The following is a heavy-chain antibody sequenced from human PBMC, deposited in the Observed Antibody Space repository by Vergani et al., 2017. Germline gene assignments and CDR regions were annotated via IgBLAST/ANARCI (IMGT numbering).Heavy chain of an antibody. Sequence: QVQLQESGPGLVKPSQTLSLTCTVSGGSISSGSYYWSWIRQPAGKGLEWIGRIYTSGSTNYNPSLKSRVTISVDTSKTQFSLKLSSVTAAATAVYYCARDYYGEMDYWGQGTLVTVSS. J-gene: IGHJ4*02. D-gene: IGHD4-17*01. CDR1: GGSISSGSYY. CDR2: IYTSGST. V-gene: IGHV4-61*02. CDR3: ARDYYGEMDY.